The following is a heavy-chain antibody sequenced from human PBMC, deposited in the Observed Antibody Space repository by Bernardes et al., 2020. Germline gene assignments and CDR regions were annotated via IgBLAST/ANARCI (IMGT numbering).Heavy chain of an antibody. CDR3: ARDVVGKEDF. Sequence: GRSLRVSCAASGMTFSSFWMHWVRQVPGKGLVWVSRINEDGTTTDYAESVKGRFTISRDNAKNTLFLHMNSLRAEDSAVYYCARDVVGKEDFWGQGTLVTVSS. CDR1: GMTFSSFW. V-gene: IGHV3-74*01. D-gene: IGHD2-15*01. J-gene: IGHJ4*02. CDR2: INEDGTTT.